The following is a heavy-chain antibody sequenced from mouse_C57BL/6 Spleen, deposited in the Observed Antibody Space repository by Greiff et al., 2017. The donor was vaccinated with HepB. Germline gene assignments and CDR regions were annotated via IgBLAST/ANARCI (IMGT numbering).Heavy chain of an antibody. V-gene: IGHV1-81*01. J-gene: IGHJ2*01. CDR3: ATSTVRGNY. Sequence: VQGVESGAELARPGASVKLSCKASGYTFTSYGISWVKQRTGQGLEWIGEVYPRSGNTYYNEKFKGKATLTADKSSSTAYMELRSLTSEDSAVYFCATSTVRGNYWGQGTTLTVSS. CDR2: VYPRSGNT. CDR1: GYTFTSYG. D-gene: IGHD1-1*01.